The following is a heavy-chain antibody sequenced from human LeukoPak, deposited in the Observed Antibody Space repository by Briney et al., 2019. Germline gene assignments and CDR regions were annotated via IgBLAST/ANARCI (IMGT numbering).Heavy chain of an antibody. J-gene: IGHJ4*02. CDR3: ARGSGSYFPVDY. D-gene: IGHD1-26*01. CDR2: IYYSGST. Sequence: PSETLSLTCTVSGGSISSGNYYWSWIRQPPGKGLEWIGYIYYSGSTNYNPSLKSRVTISVDTSKNQFSLKLSSVTAADTAVYYCARGSGSYFPVDYWGQGTLVTVSS. CDR1: GGSISSGNYY. V-gene: IGHV4-61*01.